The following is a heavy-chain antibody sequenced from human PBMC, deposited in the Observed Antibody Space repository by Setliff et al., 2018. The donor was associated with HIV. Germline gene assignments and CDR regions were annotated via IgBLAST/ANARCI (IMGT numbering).Heavy chain of an antibody. CDR2: IYYSGST. D-gene: IGHD2-8*01. CDR3: ARHSPNVGVRGDAFDI. CDR1: AGSIRSSTYY. V-gene: IGHV4-39*01. Sequence: PSETLSLTCTVSAGSIRSSTYYWAWIRQPPGKGLEWIGTIYYSGSTYYNPSLKSRATISVDMSRTQFSLRLSSVTAADTAVYYCARHSPNVGVRGDAFDIWGQGTVVTVSS. J-gene: IGHJ3*02.